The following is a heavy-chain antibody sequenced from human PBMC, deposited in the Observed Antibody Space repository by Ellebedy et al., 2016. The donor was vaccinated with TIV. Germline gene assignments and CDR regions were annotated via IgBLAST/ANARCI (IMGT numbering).Heavy chain of an antibody. Sequence: TFSSYAMSWVRQAPGKGLEWIGSIYYSGSTYYNPSLKSRVTISVDTSKNQFSLKLSSVTAADTAVYYCARSLLPPVHWFDPWGQGTLVTVSS. V-gene: IGHV4-39*01. CDR3: ARSLLPPVHWFDP. CDR2: IYYSGST. D-gene: IGHD2-8*01. CDR1: TFSSYA. J-gene: IGHJ5*02.